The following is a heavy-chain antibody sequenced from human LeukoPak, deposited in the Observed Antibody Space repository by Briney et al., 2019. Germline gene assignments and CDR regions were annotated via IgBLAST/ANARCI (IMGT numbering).Heavy chain of an antibody. CDR1: GFTFSSYA. CDR2: ISYDGNNE. D-gene: IGHD6-13*01. CDR3: ARDGVRAGYSSSWYYYYGMDV. V-gene: IGHV3-30-3*01. Sequence: PGGSLRLSCAASGFTFSSYAIHWVRQAPGKGLEWVAVISYDGNNEYYADSVKGRFTISRDNSKNTLYLQMNSLRAEDTAVYYCARDGVRAGYSSSWYYYYGMDVWGQGTTVTVSS. J-gene: IGHJ6*02.